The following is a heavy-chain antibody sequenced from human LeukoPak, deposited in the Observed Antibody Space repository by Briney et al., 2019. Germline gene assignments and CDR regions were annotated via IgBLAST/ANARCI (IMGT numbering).Heavy chain of an antibody. CDR3: ARNSSDPYSSSAKRYNWFDP. V-gene: IGHV4-39*01. CDR2: IYYSGST. CDR1: GGSISSSNYY. D-gene: IGHD6-13*01. Sequence: SETLSLTCSVSGGSISSSNYYWGWIRQPPGKGLEWIGSIYYSGSTHYNPSLKSRVTISVHTSKNQFSLKLSSVTAADTAVYHCARNSSDPYSSSAKRYNWFDPWGQGTLVTVSS. J-gene: IGHJ5*02.